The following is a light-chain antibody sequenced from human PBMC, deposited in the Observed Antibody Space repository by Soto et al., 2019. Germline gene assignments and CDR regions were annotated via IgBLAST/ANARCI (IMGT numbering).Light chain of an antibody. CDR3: SSYAGSSTYV. V-gene: IGLV2-8*01. J-gene: IGLJ1*01. CDR2: EVS. CDR1: SSDVGGYDY. Sequence: QSALTQPPSASGYPGQSVTISCTGTSSDVGGYDYVSWYQQHPGKAPKLMIYEVSKRPSGVPDRFSGSKSGNTASLTVSGLHAEDEADYYCSSYAGSSTYVFGTGTKVTVL.